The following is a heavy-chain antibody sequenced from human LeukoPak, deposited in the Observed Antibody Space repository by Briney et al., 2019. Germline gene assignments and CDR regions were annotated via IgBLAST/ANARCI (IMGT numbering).Heavy chain of an antibody. D-gene: IGHD6-19*01. J-gene: IGHJ4*02. V-gene: IGHV6-1*01. CDR3: ARIDYSSGWFVDY. CDR1: GDSVSSNSAA. CDR2: TYYRSKWYN. Sequence: SQTLSLTCAISGDSVSSNSAALNWIRQSPSSGLEWLGRTYYRSKWYNDYAVSVKSRITINPDTSKNQFSLQLNSVTPEDTAVYYCARIDYSSGWFVDYWGQGTLVTVSS.